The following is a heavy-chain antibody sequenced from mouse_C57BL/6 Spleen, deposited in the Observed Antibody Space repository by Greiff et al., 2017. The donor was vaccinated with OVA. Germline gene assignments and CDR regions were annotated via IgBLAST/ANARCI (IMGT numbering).Heavy chain of an antibody. Sequence: VQLQQPWAELVRPGSSVKLSCKASGYTFTSYWMHWVKQRPIQGLEWIGNIDPSDSETHYNQKFKDKATLTVDTSSSTAYMQLSSLTSEDSAVYYCARKGPYYYGSHWYFDVWGTGTTVTVSS. J-gene: IGHJ1*03. V-gene: IGHV1-52*01. D-gene: IGHD1-1*01. CDR2: IDPSDSET. CDR3: ARKGPYYYGSHWYFDV. CDR1: GYTFTSYW.